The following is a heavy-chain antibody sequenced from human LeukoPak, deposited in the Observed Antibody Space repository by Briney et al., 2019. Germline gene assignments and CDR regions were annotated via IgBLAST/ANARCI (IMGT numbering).Heavy chain of an antibody. CDR2: ISYDGSNK. D-gene: IGHD4-17*01. CDR3: AKDPWNGDYGSSYYYYYMDV. V-gene: IGHV3-30*18. CDR1: GFTFSSYG. Sequence: GGSLRLSCAASGFTFSSYGMHWVRQAPGKGLEWVAVISYDGSNKYYADSVKGRFTISRDNSKNTLYLQMNSLRAEDTAVYYCAKDPWNGDYGSSYYYYYMDVWGKGTTVTISS. J-gene: IGHJ6*03.